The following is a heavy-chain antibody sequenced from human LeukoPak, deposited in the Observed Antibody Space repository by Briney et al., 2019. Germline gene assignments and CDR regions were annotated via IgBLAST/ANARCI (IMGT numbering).Heavy chain of an antibody. D-gene: IGHD5-18*01. J-gene: IGHJ4*02. CDR2: INPNSGGT. CDR1: GYTFSGYY. Sequence: ASVKASCRASGYTFSGYYMHWVRQAPGQGLEWMGWINPNSGGTKYAQKFQGRVTMTRDTSISTAYMELSRLRSDDTAVYYCATEVTDWGQGTLVTVSS. CDR3: ATEVTD. V-gene: IGHV1-2*02.